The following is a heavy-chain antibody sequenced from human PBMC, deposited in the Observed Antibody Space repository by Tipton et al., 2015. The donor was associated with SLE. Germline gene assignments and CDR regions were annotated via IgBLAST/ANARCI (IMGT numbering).Heavy chain of an antibody. Sequence: SLRLSCAASGFTVSSNYMSWVRQAPGKGLEWVSVIYSGGSTYYADSVKGRFTISRDNSKNTLYLQMNSLRAEDTAVYYCASGAFGSSWYEDYWGQGTLVTVSS. J-gene: IGHJ4*02. CDR2: IYSGGST. D-gene: IGHD6-13*01. CDR1: GFTVSSNY. CDR3: ASGAFGSSWYEDY. V-gene: IGHV3-53*01.